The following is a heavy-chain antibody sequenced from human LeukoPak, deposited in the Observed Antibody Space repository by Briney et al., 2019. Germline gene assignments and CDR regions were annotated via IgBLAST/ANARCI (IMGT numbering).Heavy chain of an antibody. J-gene: IGHJ4*02. CDR2: IYYSGST. D-gene: IGHD5-12*01. Sequence: SETLSLTCTVSGVSISSYYWSWIRQPPGKGLEWIGYIYYSGSTNYNPSLKSRVTISVDTSKTQFSLKLSSVTAADTALYYCATGRGWLPDYWGQGTLVTVSS. V-gene: IGHV4-59*01. CDR1: GVSISSYY. CDR3: ATGRGWLPDY.